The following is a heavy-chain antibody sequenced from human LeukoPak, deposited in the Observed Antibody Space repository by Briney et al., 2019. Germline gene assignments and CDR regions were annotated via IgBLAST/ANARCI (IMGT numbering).Heavy chain of an antibody. CDR1: GFIFSNYD. V-gene: IGHV3-23*01. CDR3: AKGLESSIWYTLIDN. J-gene: IGHJ4*02. D-gene: IGHD6-13*01. Sequence: GGSLRLSCAASGFIFSNYDMRWVRQAPGKGLEWVSGISGSGGRTFYAASVKGRFTISRDNSKNTLHLQMNSLRADDTAVYYCAKGLESSIWYTLIDNWGQGTLVTVSS. CDR2: ISGSGGRT.